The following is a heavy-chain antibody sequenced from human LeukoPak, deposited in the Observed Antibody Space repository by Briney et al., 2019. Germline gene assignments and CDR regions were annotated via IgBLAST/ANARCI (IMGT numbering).Heavy chain of an antibody. Sequence: GESLKISCKGSGYSFTNYWIGWVRQMPGKGLEWMGIMYPGDSDTRYSPSFQGQITISADKSISTTYLQWSSLKASDAATYYCAASTYGSGSYVAFDSWGQGTLVSVSS. D-gene: IGHD3-10*01. CDR3: AASTYGSGSYVAFDS. V-gene: IGHV5-51*01. CDR2: MYPGDSDT. CDR1: GYSFTNYW. J-gene: IGHJ4*02.